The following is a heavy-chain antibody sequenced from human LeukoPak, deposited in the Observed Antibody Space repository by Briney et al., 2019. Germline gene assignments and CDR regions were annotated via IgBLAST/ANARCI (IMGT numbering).Heavy chain of an antibody. CDR1: GGSFSGYY. V-gene: IGHV4-34*01. D-gene: IGHD2-15*01. Sequence: PSETLSLTCAVYGGSFSGYYWSWIRQPPGKGLEWVGEINHSGSTNYNPSLKSRVTISVDTSKNQFSLKLSSVTAADTAVYYCAREDPDGDLLTGGAFDIWGQGTMVTVSS. J-gene: IGHJ3*02. CDR3: AREDPDGDLLTGGAFDI. CDR2: INHSGST.